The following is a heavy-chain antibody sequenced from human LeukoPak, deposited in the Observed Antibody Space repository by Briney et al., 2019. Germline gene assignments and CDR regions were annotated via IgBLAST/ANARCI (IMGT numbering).Heavy chain of an antibody. V-gene: IGHV4-34*01. D-gene: IGHD3-22*01. J-gene: IGHJ4*02. CDR2: INHSGST. CDR3: ARGGRRYYYDSSGYYYADYYFDY. Sequence: SETLSLTCAVYGGSFSGYYWSWIRQPPGKGLEWIGEINHSGSTNYNPSLKSRVTISVDTSKNQFSLKLSSVTAADTAVYYCARGGRRYYYDSSGYYYADYYFDYWGQGTLVTVSS. CDR1: GGSFSGYY.